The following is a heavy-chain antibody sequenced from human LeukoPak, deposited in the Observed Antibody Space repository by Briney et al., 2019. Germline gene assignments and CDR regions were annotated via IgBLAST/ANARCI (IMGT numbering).Heavy chain of an antibody. CDR3: ARVGGPGNMGNYYSYYGMDV. CDR1: GGSISSYY. J-gene: IGHJ6*02. CDR2: IYYSGST. Sequence: WDTLSLTCTVSGGSISSYYRSWIRQPRGGGVEWIGYIYYSGSTNYNTSLKGRVTISVDKSKNQFSLKRSSITAADAAVYYCARVGGPGNMGNYYSYYGMDVWGQGTTVTVSS. D-gene: IGHD3-16*01. V-gene: IGHV4-59*13.